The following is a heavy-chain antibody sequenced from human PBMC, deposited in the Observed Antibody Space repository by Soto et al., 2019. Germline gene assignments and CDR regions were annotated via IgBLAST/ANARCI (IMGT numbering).Heavy chain of an antibody. Sequence: QVQLVESGGGVVQPGRSLRLSCAASGFTFSSYGMHWVRQAPGKGLEWVAVIWYDGSNKYYADSVKGRFTISRDNSKNTLDLQMNSLRAEDTAVYYCARSSSITMVRGDGMDVWGQGTTVTVSS. D-gene: IGHD3-10*01. CDR3: ARSSSITMVRGDGMDV. CDR2: IWYDGSNK. CDR1: GFTFSSYG. J-gene: IGHJ6*02. V-gene: IGHV3-33*01.